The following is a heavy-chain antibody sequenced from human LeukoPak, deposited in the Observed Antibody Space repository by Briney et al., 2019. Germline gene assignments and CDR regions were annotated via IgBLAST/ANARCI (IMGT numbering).Heavy chain of an antibody. V-gene: IGHV4-39*07. CDR3: ARVKAVAHYGDWFDP. J-gene: IGHJ5*02. Sequence: PSETLSLTCTVSGGSISSSSYYWGWIRQPPGKGLEWIGSIYYSGSTYYNPSLKSRVTISVDTSKNQFSLKLSSVTAADTAVYYCARVKAVAHYGDWFDPWGQGTLVTVSS. CDR2: IYYSGST. CDR1: GGSISSSSYY. D-gene: IGHD6-19*01.